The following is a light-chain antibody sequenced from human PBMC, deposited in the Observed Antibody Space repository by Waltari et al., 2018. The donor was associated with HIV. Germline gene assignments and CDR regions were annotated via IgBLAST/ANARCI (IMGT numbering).Light chain of an antibody. CDR1: QSVSSN. J-gene: IGKJ2*01. Sequence: EIVMTQSPATLSVSPGETATLSCMASQSVSSNLAWYQQKPGQAPRLLIYGASTRATGIPARFSGSGSGTEFTLTISSLQSEDFAVYYGQQYNNWPYTFGQGTKLGIK. CDR3: QQYNNWPYT. CDR2: GAS. V-gene: IGKV3-15*01.